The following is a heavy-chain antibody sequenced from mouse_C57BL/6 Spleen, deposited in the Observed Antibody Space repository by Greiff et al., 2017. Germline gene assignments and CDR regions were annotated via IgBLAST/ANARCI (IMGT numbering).Heavy chain of an antibody. CDR1: GYTFTSYW. Sequence: QVQLQQPVAELVKPGASVKVSCKASGYTFTSYWMHWVKQRPGQGLEWIGRIHPSDSDSNYTQKFKGKATLTVDKATSTAYTQLISLTSEDSAVYYCAIYSVATEAMDYWGQGTSVTVSS. J-gene: IGHJ4*01. CDR3: AIYSVATEAMDY. CDR2: IHPSDSDS. D-gene: IGHD1-1*01. V-gene: IGHV1-74*01.